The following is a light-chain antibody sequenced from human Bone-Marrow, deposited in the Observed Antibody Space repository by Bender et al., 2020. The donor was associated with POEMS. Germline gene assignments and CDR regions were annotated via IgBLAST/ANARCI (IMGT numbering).Light chain of an antibody. V-gene: IGLV2-23*01. CDR3: CSYAGSNIL. CDR2: EDN. Sequence: QSALTQPASVSGSPGQSITISCTGTRSDVGSYNLVSWYQQHPDKAPKLMIYEDNKRPSGVSDRFSGSKSGNTASLTISGLQAEDEADYFCCSYAGSNILFGRGTKLTVL. CDR1: RSDVGSYNL. J-gene: IGLJ2*01.